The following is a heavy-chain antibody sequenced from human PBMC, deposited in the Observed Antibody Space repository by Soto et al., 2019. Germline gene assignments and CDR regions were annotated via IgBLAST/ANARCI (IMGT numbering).Heavy chain of an antibody. CDR2: IIPILGIA. CDR3: ARGTMRKIRLGELSSQDYFDY. CDR1: GGTFSSYT. Sequence: GASVKVSCKASGGTFSSYTISWVRQAPGQGLEWMGRIIPILGIANYAQKFQGRVTITADKSTSTAYMELSSLRSEDTAVYYCARGTMRKIRLGELSSQDYFDYWGQGTLVTVSS. D-gene: IGHD3-16*02. J-gene: IGHJ4*02. V-gene: IGHV1-69*02.